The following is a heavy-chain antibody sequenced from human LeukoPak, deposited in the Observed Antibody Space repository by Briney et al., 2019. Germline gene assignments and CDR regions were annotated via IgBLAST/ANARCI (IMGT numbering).Heavy chain of an antibody. CDR2: ISYDGSNK. CDR3: ARDANYYDSSGDPPGGYFDY. J-gene: IGHJ4*02. D-gene: IGHD3-22*01. CDR1: GFTFSSYA. Sequence: GGSLRLSCAASGFTFSSYAMHWVRQAPGRGLEWVAVISYDGSNKYYADSVKGRFTISRDNSKNTLYLQMNSLRAEDTAVYYCARDANYYDSSGDPPGGYFDYWGQGTLVTVSS. V-gene: IGHV3-30*04.